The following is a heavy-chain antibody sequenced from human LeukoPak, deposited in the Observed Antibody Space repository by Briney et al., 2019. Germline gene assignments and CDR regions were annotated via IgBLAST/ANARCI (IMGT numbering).Heavy chain of an antibody. V-gene: IGHV4-59*01. CDR1: GVSISGYY. Sequence: SETLSLTCTVSGVSISGYYWSWIRQPPGKGLEWIGRIYNSGSTNYNPSLKSRLTITVDTSKSQFTLNLSSVTAADTAVYYCARPRSDAYNDYWGEGTLVTVSS. J-gene: IGHJ4*02. CDR3: ARPRSDAYNDY. D-gene: IGHD3-16*01. CDR2: IYNSGST.